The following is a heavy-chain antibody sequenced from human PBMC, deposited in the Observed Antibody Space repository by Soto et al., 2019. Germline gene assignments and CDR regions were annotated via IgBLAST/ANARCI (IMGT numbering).Heavy chain of an antibody. CDR3: ARLKGQQLVPFEY. J-gene: IGHJ4*02. CDR1: AGSISSYY. D-gene: IGHD6-13*01. CDR2: IYYRGST. V-gene: IGHV4-59*08. Sequence: PSETLSLTCTVSAGSISSYYWRWIRQPPGKGLEWIGYIYYRGSTNYNPSLRSRVTISVDTPKHQFSVKLSSVTAADTAVYYCARLKGQQLVPFEYWGQGTLVTFSS.